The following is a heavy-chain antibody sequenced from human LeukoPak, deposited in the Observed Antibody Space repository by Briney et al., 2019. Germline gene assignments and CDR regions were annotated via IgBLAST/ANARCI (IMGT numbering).Heavy chain of an antibody. V-gene: IGHV3-23*01. CDR2: VSGSGGST. D-gene: IGHD6-13*01. CDR1: GFTFSSYG. CDR3: AKDYRYAIAAAGRQYNWFDS. Sequence: GGSLRLSCAASGFTFSSYGMHWVRQAPGKGLEWVSAVSGSGGSTYYADSVQGRFTISRDDSKNTLYLQMNSLGAEDTAVYYCAKDYRYAIAAAGRQYNWFDSWGQGTLVTVSS. J-gene: IGHJ5*01.